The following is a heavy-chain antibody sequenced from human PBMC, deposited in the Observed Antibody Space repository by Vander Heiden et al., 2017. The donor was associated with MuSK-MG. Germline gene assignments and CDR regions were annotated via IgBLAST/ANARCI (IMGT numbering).Heavy chain of an antibody. CDR2: MNPNSGNT. CDR1: GYPFTSYD. J-gene: IGHJ4*02. D-gene: IGHD2-15*01. CDR3: ASLGYCSGGRCYPVGY. Sequence: QVQLVQSGAEVKKPGASVKVSCKASGYPFTSYDINWVRQATGQGLEWMGWMNPNSGNTGYAQKFQGRVTMTRNTSISTAYMELSSLRSEDTAVYYCASLGYCSGGRCYPVGYWGQGTLVTVSS. V-gene: IGHV1-8*01.